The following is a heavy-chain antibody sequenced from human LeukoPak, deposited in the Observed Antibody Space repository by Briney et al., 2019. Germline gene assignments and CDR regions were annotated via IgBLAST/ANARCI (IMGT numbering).Heavy chain of an antibody. D-gene: IGHD6-19*01. J-gene: IGHJ4*02. Sequence: GGSLRLSXAASGFTFSSYSMNWVRQAPGKGLEWVSSISSSSSYIYYADSVKGRFTISRDNAKNSLYLQMNSLRAEDTAVYYCARKRAVAGEQDYWGQGTLVTVSS. CDR1: GFTFSSYS. V-gene: IGHV3-21*01. CDR3: ARKRAVAGEQDY. CDR2: ISSSSSYI.